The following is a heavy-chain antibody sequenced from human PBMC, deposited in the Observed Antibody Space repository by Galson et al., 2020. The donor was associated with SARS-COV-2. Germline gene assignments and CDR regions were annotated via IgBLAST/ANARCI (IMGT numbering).Heavy chain of an antibody. CDR3: AAAYCSGGSCHDAFDI. Sequence: SVKVSCKASGFTFTSSAVHWVRQARGQRLEWIGWIVVGIGNTNYAQKFQERVTITTDMSTSTAYMELSSLRSEDTAVYYCAAAYCSGGSCHDAFDIWGQGTMVTVSS. CDR1: GFTFTSSA. J-gene: IGHJ3*02. CDR2: IVVGIGNT. D-gene: IGHD2-15*01. V-gene: IGHV1-58*01.